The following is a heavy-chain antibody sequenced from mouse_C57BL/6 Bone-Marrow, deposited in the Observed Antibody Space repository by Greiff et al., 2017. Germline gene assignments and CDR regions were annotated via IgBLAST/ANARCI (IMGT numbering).Heavy chain of an antibody. CDR3: ARWGAYSWYCHV. CDR1: GYTFTSYW. J-gene: IGHJ1*03. Sequence: QVQLQQPGAELVMPGASVKLSCKASGYTFTSYWMHWVKQRPGQGLEWIGEIDPSDSYTKYNQKFKGKSTLTVDKSSSTAYMQLSSLTSVDSAVDYWARWGAYSWYCHVWGTGTTVTVSS. D-gene: IGHD1-3*01. CDR2: IDPSDSYT. V-gene: IGHV1-69*01.